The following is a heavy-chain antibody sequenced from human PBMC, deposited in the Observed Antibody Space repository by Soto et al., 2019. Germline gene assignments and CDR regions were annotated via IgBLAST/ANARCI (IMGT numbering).Heavy chain of an antibody. CDR2: IKSKTDGGTR. Sequence: GGSLRLSCAASGFTFSNAWMSWVRQAAWEGLEWVGRIKSKTDGGTRDYAAPVKGRFTISRDDLKNTLYLQMNSLKTEDSAVYYCTTDRVVPYWCEHWGQGT. D-gene: IGHD2-15*01. CDR3: TTDRVVPYWCEH. J-gene: IGHJ5*02. CDR1: GFTFSNAW. V-gene: IGHV3-15*01.